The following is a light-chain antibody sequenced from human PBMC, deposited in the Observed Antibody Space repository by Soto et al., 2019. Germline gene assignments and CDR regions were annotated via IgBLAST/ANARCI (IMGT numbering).Light chain of an antibody. Sequence: DIQMTQSPASLSVSVGDRVTITWQASQDISNYLNWYQQKTGKAPKVLIYDASNLETGVPSRFSGSGYGTDFTFTISSLQTEDIATYYCQQYYNLPITFGQGTRLEIK. CDR3: QQYYNLPIT. CDR1: QDISNY. CDR2: DAS. J-gene: IGKJ5*01. V-gene: IGKV1-33*01.